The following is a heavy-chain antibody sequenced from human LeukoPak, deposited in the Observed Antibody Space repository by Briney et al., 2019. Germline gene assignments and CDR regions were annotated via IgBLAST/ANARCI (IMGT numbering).Heavy chain of an antibody. CDR1: GFTFSSYW. CDR3: ARDLPIWSQNYYYMDV. D-gene: IGHD3-10*01. J-gene: IGHJ6*03. V-gene: IGHV3-7*01. CDR2: IKQDGSEK. Sequence: GGSLRLSCAASGFTFSSYWMTWVRQAPGKGLEWVANIKQDGSEKYYVDSVKGRFTISRDNAKNSLYLQVNSLRVEDTAVYYCARDLPIWSQNYYYMDVWGKGTTVTVSS.